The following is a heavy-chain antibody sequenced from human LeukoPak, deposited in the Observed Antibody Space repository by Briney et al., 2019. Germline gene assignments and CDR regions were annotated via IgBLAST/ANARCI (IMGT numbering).Heavy chain of an antibody. J-gene: IGHJ6*03. Sequence: SVKVSCKTSGDTFRTYGISWVRQAPGQGLEWMGGIIPIFGIPNVAQKFQGRVTITSDESTSTIYMEVNSLRSEDTAVYYCARTYYYGSGTYWYSYYYMDVWGGGTTVTVS. D-gene: IGHD3-10*01. CDR2: IIPIFGIP. CDR1: GDTFRTYG. V-gene: IGHV1-69*13. CDR3: ARTYYYGSGTYWYSYYYMDV.